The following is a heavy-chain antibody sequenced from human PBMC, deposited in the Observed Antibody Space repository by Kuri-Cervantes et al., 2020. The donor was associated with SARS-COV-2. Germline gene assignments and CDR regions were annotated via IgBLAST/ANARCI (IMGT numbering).Heavy chain of an antibody. CDR3: AREVYGSGSYYVDY. J-gene: IGHJ4*02. D-gene: IGHD3-10*01. V-gene: IGHV4-38-2*02. Sequence: GSLRLSCAVSGYSISSGYYWGWIRQPPGKGLEWIGSIYHSGSTYYNPSLKSRVTVSVDTSKNQFSLKLSSVTAAGTAVYYCAREVYGSGSYYVDYWGQGTLVTVSS. CDR1: GYSISSGYY. CDR2: IYHSGST.